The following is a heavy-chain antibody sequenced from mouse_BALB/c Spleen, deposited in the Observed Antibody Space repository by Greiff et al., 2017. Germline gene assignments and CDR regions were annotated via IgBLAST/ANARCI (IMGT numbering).Heavy chain of an antibody. CDR2: ISYSGST. CDR1: GYSITSDYA. D-gene: IGHD2-4*01. V-gene: IGHV3-2*02. CDR3: ARAYDYENFDY. J-gene: IGHJ2*01. Sequence: VQLKESGPGLVKPSQSLSLTCTVTGYSITSDYAWNWIRQFPGNKLEWMGYISYSGSTSYNPSLKSRISITRDTSKNQFFLQLNSVTTEDTATYYCARAYDYENFDYWGQGTTLTVSS.